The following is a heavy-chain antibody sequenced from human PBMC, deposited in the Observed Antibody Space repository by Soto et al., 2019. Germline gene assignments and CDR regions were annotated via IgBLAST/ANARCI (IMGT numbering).Heavy chain of an antibody. J-gene: IGHJ4*02. CDR3: ARGGGFCGADCYKGGIDY. CDR1: GFTFSPYT. D-gene: IGHD2-21*02. V-gene: IGHV3-30-3*01. Sequence: QVQLVASGGGVGQPGRSLRLSCAASGFTFSPYTMHWVRQTPGKGLEWVAVISYDGSDKNYADSVRGRFTISRDNSKNTLFLQMNSRRAEDTALYYCARGGGFCGADCYKGGIDYWGQGALVTVSS. CDR2: ISYDGSDK.